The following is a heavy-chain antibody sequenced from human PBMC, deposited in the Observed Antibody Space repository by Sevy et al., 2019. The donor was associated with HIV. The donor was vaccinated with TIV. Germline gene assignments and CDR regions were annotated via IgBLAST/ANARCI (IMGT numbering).Heavy chain of an antibody. D-gene: IGHD4-17*01. CDR2: ITANGPTT. CDR3: AKAINYGTKTEKFDY. Sequence: GGSLRLSCAASGFTFSTYAMSWVRQAPGKGLEWVSAITANGPTTYYEDSVKGRFTISRDNAKNSLYLQMNSLRAEDTAVYYCAKAINYGTKTEKFDYWGQGTLVTVSS. V-gene: IGHV3-23*01. J-gene: IGHJ4*02. CDR1: GFTFSTYA.